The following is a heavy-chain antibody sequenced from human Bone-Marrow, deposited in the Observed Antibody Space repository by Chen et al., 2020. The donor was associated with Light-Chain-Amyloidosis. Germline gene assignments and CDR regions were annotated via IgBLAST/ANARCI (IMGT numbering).Heavy chain of an antibody. CDR1: GFTFSSFA. V-gene: IGHV3-23*01. CDR2: ISGRGGST. Sequence: EVQLLESGGGLVQPGGSLRLSCAASGFTFSSFAMNWVRQAPGKGLEWVSTISGRGGSTYYADSVKGRFTISRDNIKNTLNLQRNSLRAEDTAVYYCAKWGDDDYDYHNGMDVWGQGTTVTVSS. CDR3: AKWGDDDYDYHNGMDV. D-gene: IGHD2-21*02. J-gene: IGHJ6*02.